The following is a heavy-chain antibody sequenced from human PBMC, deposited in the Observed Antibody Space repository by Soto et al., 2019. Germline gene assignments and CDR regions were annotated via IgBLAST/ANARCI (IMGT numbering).Heavy chain of an antibody. Sequence: SETLSLTCTVSGGSISSSSYYWGWIRHPPGKGLEWIGSIYYSGSTYYNPSLKSRVTISVDTSKNQFSLKLSSVTAADTAVYYCAKLLTYYDFWSGHDFDYWGQGTLVTVSS. J-gene: IGHJ4*02. D-gene: IGHD3-3*01. CDR2: IYYSGST. V-gene: IGHV4-39*01. CDR3: AKLLTYYDFWSGHDFDY. CDR1: GGSISSSSYY.